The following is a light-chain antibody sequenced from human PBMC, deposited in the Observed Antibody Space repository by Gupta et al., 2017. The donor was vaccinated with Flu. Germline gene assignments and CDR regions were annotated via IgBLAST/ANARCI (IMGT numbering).Light chain of an antibody. V-gene: IGKV3-11*01. Sequence: ELVLTQSPATLSLSPGERATLSCRASQSVSSYLAWYQQKPGQAPRLLIYDASNRATGIPARFSGSGSGTDFTLTISSLEPEDFAVYYCQQRSNWRATFGGGTKVEIK. CDR2: DAS. CDR3: QQRSNWRAT. CDR1: QSVSSY. J-gene: IGKJ4*01.